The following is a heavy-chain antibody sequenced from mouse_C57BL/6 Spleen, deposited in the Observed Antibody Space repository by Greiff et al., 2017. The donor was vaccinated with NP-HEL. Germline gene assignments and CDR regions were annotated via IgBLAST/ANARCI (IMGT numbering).Heavy chain of an antibody. D-gene: IGHD2-4*01. CDR3: ARFGDYDGGTPYFDY. V-gene: IGHV1-81*01. CDR2: IYPRSGNT. J-gene: IGHJ2*01. CDR1: GYTFTSYG. Sequence: VQLQQSGAELARPGASVKLSCKASGYTFTSYGISWVKQRTGQGLEWIGEIYPRSGNTYYNEKFKGKATLTADKSSSTAYMELRSLTSEDSAVYFCARFGDYDGGTPYFDYWGQGTTLTVSS.